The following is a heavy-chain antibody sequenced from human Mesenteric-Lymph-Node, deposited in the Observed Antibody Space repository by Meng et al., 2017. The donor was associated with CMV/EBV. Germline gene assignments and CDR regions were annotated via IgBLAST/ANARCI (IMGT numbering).Heavy chain of an antibody. J-gene: IGHJ6*02. CDR1: TYSSYA. CDR2: IIPIFGTA. V-gene: IGHV1-69*01. CDR3: ARCIAAAGTNDYYGMDV. Sequence: TYSSYAIRWVRQAPGEGLEGMGGIIPIFGTANYAQKFQGRVTITADESTSTAYMELSSLRSEDTAVYYCARCIAAAGTNDYYGMDVWGQGATVTVSS. D-gene: IGHD6-13*01.